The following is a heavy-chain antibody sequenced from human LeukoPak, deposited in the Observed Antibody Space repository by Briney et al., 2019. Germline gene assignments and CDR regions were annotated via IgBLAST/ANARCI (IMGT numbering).Heavy chain of an antibody. CDR1: GFTFSSHC. CDR2: ISSGSTYI. J-gene: IGHJ3*02. Sequence: GGSLRLSCAASGFTFSSHCMNWARQAPGKGLEWVSSISSGSTYIYYGDSLKGRFTISRDNAKNSLYLQMNSLRAEDTAVYYCARRVASANDAFDIWGQGTMVTVSS. V-gene: IGHV3-21*01. D-gene: IGHD6-13*01. CDR3: ARRVASANDAFDI.